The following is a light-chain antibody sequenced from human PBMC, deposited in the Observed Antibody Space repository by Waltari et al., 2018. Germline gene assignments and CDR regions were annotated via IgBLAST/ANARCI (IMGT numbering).Light chain of an antibody. CDR1: SLRRYY. CDR3: HSRDASGVGGS. CDR2: DKT. Sequence: SSELTQDPAVSVAMGQTVRITCQGDSLRRYYASWYQQRPGQAPILVMYDKTNRPSGFPDRFSGSSSDNTASLTITGAQAEDEASYYCHSRDASGVGGSFGGGTKLTVL. J-gene: IGLJ2*01. V-gene: IGLV3-19*01.